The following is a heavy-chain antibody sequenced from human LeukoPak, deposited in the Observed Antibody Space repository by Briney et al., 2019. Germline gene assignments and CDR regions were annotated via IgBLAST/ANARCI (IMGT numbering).Heavy chain of an antibody. CDR2: ISGSGGST. D-gene: IGHD4-23*01. CDR1: GFTFSSYA. Sequence: GGSLRLSCAASGFTFSSYAMSWVRQAPGKGLEWVSAISGSGGSTYYADSVKGRFAISRDNSKNTLYLQMNSLRAEDTAVYYCAKDTGELLDAFDIWGQGTMVTVSS. CDR3: AKDTGELLDAFDI. V-gene: IGHV3-23*01. J-gene: IGHJ3*02.